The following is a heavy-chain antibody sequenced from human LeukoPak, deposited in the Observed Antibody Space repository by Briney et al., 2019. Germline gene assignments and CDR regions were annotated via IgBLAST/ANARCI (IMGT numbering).Heavy chain of an antibody. D-gene: IGHD6-6*01. CDR2: IYYSGST. Sequence: PSETLSLTCTVSGGSISSSSHYWGWIRQPPGKGLEWIGTIYYSGSTYYNPSLKSRATISVDTSQNQFSLKLSSVTAADTAVYYCARHEYSSSSFVFYWGQGTLVTVSS. CDR1: GGSISSSSHY. J-gene: IGHJ4*02. V-gene: IGHV4-39*01. CDR3: ARHEYSSSSFVFY.